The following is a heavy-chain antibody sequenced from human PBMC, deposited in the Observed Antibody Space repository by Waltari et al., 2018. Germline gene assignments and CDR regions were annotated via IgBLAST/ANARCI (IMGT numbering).Heavy chain of an antibody. Sequence: LQLQETGPGLVKPSEPLSLPCTVSGGSISSSSYYWGWIRQPPGKGLEWIGSIYYSGSTYYNPSLKSRVTISVDTSKNQFSLKLSSVTAADTAVYYCANGPRETYWGQGTLVTVSS. V-gene: IGHV4-39*01. CDR3: ANGPRETY. CDR2: IYYSGST. CDR1: GGSISSSSYY. J-gene: IGHJ4*02.